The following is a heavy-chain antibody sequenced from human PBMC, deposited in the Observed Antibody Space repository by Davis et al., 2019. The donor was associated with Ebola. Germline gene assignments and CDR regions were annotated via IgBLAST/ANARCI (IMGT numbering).Heavy chain of an antibody. V-gene: IGHV1-2*06. Sequence: AASVKVSCKASGYSLTGYYLHWVRQAPGQGLEWMGQINPSSGGTKYAQKFQGRVTMTRDTAISTAYMELSGLRSDDTAVYYCTVYNWRYWFDPWGQGTLVTVSA. D-gene: IGHD1-20*01. CDR2: INPSSGGT. CDR3: TVYNWRYWFDP. J-gene: IGHJ5*02. CDR1: GYSLTGYY.